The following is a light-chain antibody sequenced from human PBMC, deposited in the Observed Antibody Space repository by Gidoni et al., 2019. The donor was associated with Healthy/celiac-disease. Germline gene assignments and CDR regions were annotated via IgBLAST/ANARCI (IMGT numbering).Light chain of an antibody. Sequence: EIVLTQSPATLSMSTGERATLSCRASQSVSSYLAWYKQKPGQAPRLLSYDASNRSTGIPARFSGSGSGTDFTLPISSLEPEDCAVYYCQQRSNFGPGTKVDIK. J-gene: IGKJ3*01. CDR1: QSVSSY. CDR3: QQRSN. CDR2: DAS. V-gene: IGKV3-11*01.